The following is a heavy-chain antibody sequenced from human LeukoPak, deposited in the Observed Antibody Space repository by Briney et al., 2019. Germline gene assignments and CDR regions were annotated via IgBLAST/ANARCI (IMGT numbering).Heavy chain of an antibody. V-gene: IGHV3-7*03. CDR2: INHNGNVN. CDR1: GFTFSSYW. CDR3: ARGGGLGV. J-gene: IGHJ6*02. D-gene: IGHD3-16*01. Sequence: GGSLRLSCAASGFTFSSYWMNWARQAPGKGLEWVASINHNGNVNYYVDSVKGRFTISRDNAKNSLYLQMSNLRAEDTAVYFCARGGGLGVWGQGATVTVSS.